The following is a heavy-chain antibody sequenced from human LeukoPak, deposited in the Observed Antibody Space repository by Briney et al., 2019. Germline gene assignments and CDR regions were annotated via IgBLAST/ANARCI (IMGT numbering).Heavy chain of an antibody. Sequence: GGSLRLSCAASGFTFSSYEMNWVRQAPGKGLEWVSYISSSGSTIYYADSVKGRFTISRDNAKNSLYLQMNSLRAEDTAVYYCARVGAELWFGESRGTFDYWGREPWSPSPQ. CDR2: ISSSGSTI. J-gene: IGHJ4*02. CDR1: GFTFSSYE. V-gene: IGHV3-48*03. D-gene: IGHD3-10*01. CDR3: ARVGAELWFGESRGTFDY.